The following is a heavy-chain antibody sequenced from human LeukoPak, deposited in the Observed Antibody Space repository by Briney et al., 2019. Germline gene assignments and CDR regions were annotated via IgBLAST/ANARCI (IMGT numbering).Heavy chain of an antibody. CDR3: ARQSRDGAKNRGYYFDY. CDR1: GVIFTNYW. D-gene: IGHD4/OR15-4a*01. Sequence: GESLKISRQVSGVIFTNYWIGWVRQMPGKGLESMGLIYPADSDTTYSPSFQGQVTISADRSISTVYLQWSSLKASDTAMYYCARQSRDGAKNRGYYFDYWGQGTLVTVSS. J-gene: IGHJ4*02. CDR2: IYPADSDT. V-gene: IGHV5-51*01.